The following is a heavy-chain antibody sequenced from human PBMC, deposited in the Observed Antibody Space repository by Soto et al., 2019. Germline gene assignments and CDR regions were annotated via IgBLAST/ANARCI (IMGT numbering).Heavy chain of an antibody. D-gene: IGHD6-6*01. Sequence: SETLSLTCSVSSDSMNSGGYYWSWIRQHPGKGLEWIGYIYSNGDTYYNPSLKSRVTISVDTSKNQFALNLTSVTAADTAVYYCARRGGSSSGYYYYAMDVWGQGTTVTVSS. CDR2: IYSNGDT. V-gene: IGHV4-31*03. J-gene: IGHJ6*02. CDR1: SDSMNSGGYY. CDR3: ARRGGSSSGYYYYAMDV.